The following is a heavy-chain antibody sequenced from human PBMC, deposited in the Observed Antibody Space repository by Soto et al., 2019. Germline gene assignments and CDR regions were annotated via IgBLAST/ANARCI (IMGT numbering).Heavy chain of an antibody. V-gene: IGHV4-34*02. Sequence: QMQLQQWGAGLLKASETLSLTCSVSGGSFSGYYLAWIRQPPGKGLEWIGEINHAGSTKYHPSLKXXVXLSVDLSNTHFSLRLSSVTAAEPAVYFCARQSGPAYRYGMDIWGQGTTVTVSS. CDR1: GGSFSGYY. CDR2: INHAGST. D-gene: IGHD1-1*01. J-gene: IGHJ6*02. CDR3: ARQSGPAYRYGMDI.